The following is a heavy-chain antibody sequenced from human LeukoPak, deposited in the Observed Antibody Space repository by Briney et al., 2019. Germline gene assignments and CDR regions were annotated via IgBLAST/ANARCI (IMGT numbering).Heavy chain of an antibody. CDR1: CGSISSYY. Sequence: SETLSLACTVSCGSISSYYWSWIRQPPGKGLEWIGYIYYSGSTNYNPSLKSRVTISVDTSKNQFSLKLSSVTAADTAVYYCARDGAAAIGYYYYGMDVWGQGTTVTVSS. D-gene: IGHD2-2*02. CDR3: ARDGAAAIGYYYYGMDV. CDR2: IYYSGST. J-gene: IGHJ6*02. V-gene: IGHV4-59*01.